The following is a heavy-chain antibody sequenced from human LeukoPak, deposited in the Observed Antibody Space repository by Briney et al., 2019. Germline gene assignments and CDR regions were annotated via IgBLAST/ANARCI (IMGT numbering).Heavy chain of an antibody. CDR1: GFAIYDSC. Sequence: PGGSLCFSCAASGFAIYDSCWTWVRQAPGKGLEWGSVISSGGSTHYADSVKGRFTISRDNSKNTQYLQRNILTAEDTAVYYCARAPYADHFDYWGQGTLVTVSS. J-gene: IGHJ4*02. CDR3: ARAPYADHFDY. V-gene: IGHV3-53*01. CDR2: ISSGGST. D-gene: IGHD4-17*01.